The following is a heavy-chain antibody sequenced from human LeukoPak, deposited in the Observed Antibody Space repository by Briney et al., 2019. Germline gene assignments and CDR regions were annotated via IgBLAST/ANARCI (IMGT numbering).Heavy chain of an antibody. J-gene: IGHJ4*02. CDR2: INHSGST. CDR3: ARRGSGRRLYFDY. V-gene: IGHV4-34*01. Sequence: PSETLSLTCAVYGGSFSGYYWSWIRQPPGKGLEWIGEINHSGSTNYNPSLKSRVTISVDTSKNQFSLKLSSVTAADTAVYYCARRGSGRRLYFDYWGQGTLVTVSS. D-gene: IGHD3-10*01. CDR1: GGSFSGYY.